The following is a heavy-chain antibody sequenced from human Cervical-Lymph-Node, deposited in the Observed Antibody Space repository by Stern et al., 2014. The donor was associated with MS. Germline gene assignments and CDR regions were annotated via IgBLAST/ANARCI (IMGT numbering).Heavy chain of an antibody. J-gene: IGHJ4*02. D-gene: IGHD4-17*01. CDR1: GYIFTAYY. Sequence: QVQPVQSGAEVKKPGASVKVSCMASGYIFTAYYIHWVRQAPGTGLVWMGRLNPSSGATDLAQTFQGRVTMTRDTSITTAYMELTRLTSDDTAVYFCARSITVTPLDFWGQGTLVAVS. CDR2: LNPSSGAT. CDR3: ARSITVTPLDF. V-gene: IGHV1-2*06.